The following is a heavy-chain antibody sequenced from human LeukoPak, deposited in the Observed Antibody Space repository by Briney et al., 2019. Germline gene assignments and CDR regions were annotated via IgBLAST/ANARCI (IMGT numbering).Heavy chain of an antibody. D-gene: IGHD6-13*01. CDR2: INHSGST. CDR3: AREIGIAAAGTFDY. Sequence: PSETLSLTCAVYGGSFSGYYWSWIRQPPGKGLEWIGEINHSGSTNYNPSLKSRVTISVDTSKNQFSLKLSSVTAADTAVYYCAREIGIAAAGTFDYWGQGTLVTVSS. J-gene: IGHJ4*02. CDR1: GGSFSGYY. V-gene: IGHV4-34*01.